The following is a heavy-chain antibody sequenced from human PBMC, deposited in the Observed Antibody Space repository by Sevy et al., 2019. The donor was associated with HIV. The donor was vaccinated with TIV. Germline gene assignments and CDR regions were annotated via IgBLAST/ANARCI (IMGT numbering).Heavy chain of an antibody. CDR1: GFTFSSYW. J-gene: IGHJ4*02. D-gene: IGHD3-22*01. CDR3: ARGGYCYDSSGYHHDPFDY. V-gene: IGHV3-7*01. Sequence: GGSLRLSCAASGFTFSSYWMSWVRQAPGKGLEWVANIKQDGSEKYYVDSGKGRFTISRDNAKNSLYLQMNSLRAEDTAVYYCARGGYCYDSSGYHHDPFDYWGQGTLVTVSS. CDR2: IKQDGSEK.